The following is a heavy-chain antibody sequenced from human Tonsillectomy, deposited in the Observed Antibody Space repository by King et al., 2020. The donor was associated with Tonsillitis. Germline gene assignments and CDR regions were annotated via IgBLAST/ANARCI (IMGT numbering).Heavy chain of an antibody. D-gene: IGHD6-13*01. CDR1: GFTFSSFA. CDR2: ISYDGSNK. Sequence: VQLVESGGGVVQPGRSLRLSCAASGFTFSSFAMHWVRQAPGKGLEWVAVISYDGSNKYYADSVEGRFTISRDNSKNTLYLQINSLRAEDTAVYYCASAGSAAAGILVYWGQGTLVTVSS. CDR3: ASAGSAAAGILVY. J-gene: IGHJ4*02. V-gene: IGHV3-30*04.